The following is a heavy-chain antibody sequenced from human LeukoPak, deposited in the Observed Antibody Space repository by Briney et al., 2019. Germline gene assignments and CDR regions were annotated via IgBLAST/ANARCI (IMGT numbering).Heavy chain of an antibody. D-gene: IGHD2-2*01. CDR2: MKQDGSEN. CDR1: GFTFNSYW. CDR3: ARGPLGYCSVTSCSFDS. J-gene: IGHJ4*02. Sequence: GGPLRLSCAASGFTFNSYWMSWVRQAPGKGLEWVANMKQDGSENYYLDSVKGRFTISRDNAKNSLYLQMNSLRAEDTAVYYCARGPLGYCSVTSCSFDSWGQGTLVTVSS. V-gene: IGHV3-7*01.